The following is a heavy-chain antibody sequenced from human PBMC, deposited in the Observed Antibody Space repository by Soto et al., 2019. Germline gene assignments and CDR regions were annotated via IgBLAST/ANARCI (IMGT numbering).Heavy chain of an antibody. CDR1: GGTFSSYP. Sequence: ASVKVSCKASGGTFSSYPLNWVRQAPFQGLEWMGGIIPFFGTSNYGQKFQGRVTITADESTSTAYMELRSLRPEDTAVYYCARVGYVTNYGMAVWGQGTTVTVSS. D-gene: IGHD2-8*02. CDR3: ARVGYVTNYGMAV. CDR2: IIPFFGTS. V-gene: IGHV1-69*13. J-gene: IGHJ6*02.